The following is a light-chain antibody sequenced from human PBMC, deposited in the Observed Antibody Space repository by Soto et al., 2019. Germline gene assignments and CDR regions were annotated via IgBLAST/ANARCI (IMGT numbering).Light chain of an antibody. J-gene: IGKJ1*01. CDR2: DAS. CDR3: QQYNSYSWT. Sequence: DIQMTQSPSTLSASVGDRVTITCRASQSISSWLAWYQQKPGKAPKLLIYDASTLESGVPSRFSGSRSGTEFTLTISSLQPDDFATYYCQQYNSYSWTFGQGNKVDIK. CDR1: QSISSW. V-gene: IGKV1-5*01.